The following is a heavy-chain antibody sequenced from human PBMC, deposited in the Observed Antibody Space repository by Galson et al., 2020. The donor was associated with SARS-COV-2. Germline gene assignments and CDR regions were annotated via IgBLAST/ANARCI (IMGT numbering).Heavy chain of an antibody. V-gene: IGHV3-23*01. CDR2: ITGSGGTT. D-gene: IGHD5-18*01. J-gene: IGHJ4*02. CDR1: GFTFSSYD. CDR3: AKPLDTAVVIPFEY. Sequence: GESLKISCAASGFTFSSYDMSWVRQAPGKGLEWVSAITGSGGTTYYADPVKGRFTISRDNSRNTLYLQMNSLRAEDTAAYYCAKPLDTAVVIPFEYWGQGTLVTVSS.